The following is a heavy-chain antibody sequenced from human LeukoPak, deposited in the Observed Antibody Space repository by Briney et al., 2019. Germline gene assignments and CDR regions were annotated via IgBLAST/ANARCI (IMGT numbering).Heavy chain of an antibody. D-gene: IGHD2-2*01. CDR3: ARDIVVVPAASGWFDP. J-gene: IGHJ5*02. CDR1: GGTFSSYA. CDR2: IIPIFGTA. Sequence: SVKVSCKASGGTFSSYAISWVRQAPGQGLEWMGGIIPIFGTANYAQKFQGRVTITTDESTSTAYMELSGLRSEDTAVYYCARDIVVVPAASGWFDPWGQGTLVTVSS. V-gene: IGHV1-69*05.